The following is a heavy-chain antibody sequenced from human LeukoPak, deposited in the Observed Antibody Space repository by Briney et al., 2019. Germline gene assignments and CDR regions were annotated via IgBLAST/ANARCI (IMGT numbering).Heavy chain of an antibody. CDR2: INPSGGCT. CDR3: AREQQPNWFDP. CDR1: GGTFSSYA. J-gene: IGHJ5*02. Sequence: GASVKVSCKASGGTFSSYAISWVRQAPGQGLEWMGIINPSGGCTSYAQKFQGRVTMARDTSTSTVYMELSSLRSEDTAVYYCAREQQPNWFDPWGQGTLVTVSS. D-gene: IGHD6-13*01. V-gene: IGHV1-46*01.